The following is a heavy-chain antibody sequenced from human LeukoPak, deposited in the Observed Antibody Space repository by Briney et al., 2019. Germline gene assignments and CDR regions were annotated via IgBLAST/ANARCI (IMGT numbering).Heavy chain of an antibody. D-gene: IGHD6-19*01. J-gene: IGHJ4*02. CDR3: ARAIAVAGPYYFDY. CDR1: GFTFSSYA. CDR2: ISGSGGST. V-gene: IGHV3-23*01. Sequence: GGSLRLSCAASGFTFSSYAMSWVRQAPGKGLEWVSAISGSGGSTYYADSVKGRFTISRDNAKNSLYLQMNSLRAEDTAVYYCARAIAVAGPYYFDYWGQGTLVTVSS.